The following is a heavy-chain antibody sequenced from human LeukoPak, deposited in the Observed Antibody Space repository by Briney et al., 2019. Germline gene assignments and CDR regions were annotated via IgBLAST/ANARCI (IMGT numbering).Heavy chain of an antibody. Sequence: SETLSLTCAVYGGSFSGYYWSWIRQPPGKGLEWIGEINHSGSTNYNPSLKSRVTISVDTSKNQFSLKMSSVTAADTAVYYCARLNLNDDAFDIWGQGTMVTVSS. CDR3: ARLNLNDDAFDI. CDR1: GGSFSGYY. D-gene: IGHD1-1*01. CDR2: INHSGST. V-gene: IGHV4-34*01. J-gene: IGHJ3*02.